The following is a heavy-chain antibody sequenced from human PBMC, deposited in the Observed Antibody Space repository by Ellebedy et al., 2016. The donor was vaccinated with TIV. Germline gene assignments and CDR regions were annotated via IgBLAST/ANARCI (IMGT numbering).Heavy chain of an antibody. CDR3: ARDGSIAVDGTSDY. V-gene: IGHV3-7*01. CDR2: IKQDGSEK. Sequence: GESLKISCAASGFTFSSYWMTWVRQAPGKGLEWVANIKQDGSEKNYVDSVRGRFTISRDNAKNSLYLQMSSLRAEDTAVYYCARDGSIAVDGTSDYWGQGTLVTVSS. D-gene: IGHD6-19*01. J-gene: IGHJ4*02. CDR1: GFTFSSYW.